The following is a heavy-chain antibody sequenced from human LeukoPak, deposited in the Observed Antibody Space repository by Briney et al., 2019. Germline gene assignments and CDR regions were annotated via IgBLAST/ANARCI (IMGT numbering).Heavy chain of an antibody. J-gene: IGHJ4*02. D-gene: IGHD3-9*01. CDR3: ARVNYDILTGYYKDY. CDR1: GGSFSGYY. V-gene: IGHV4-34*01. CDR2: INHSGST. Sequence: SETLSLTCAVYGGSFSGYYWSWIRQPPGKGLEWIGEINHSGSTNYNPSLKSRVTISVDTSKNQFSLKLSSVTAADTAVYYCARVNYDILTGYYKDYWGQGTLVTVPS.